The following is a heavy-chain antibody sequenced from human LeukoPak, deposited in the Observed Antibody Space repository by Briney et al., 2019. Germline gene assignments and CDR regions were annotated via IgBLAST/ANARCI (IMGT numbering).Heavy chain of an antibody. J-gene: IGHJ6*02. Sequence: KSSETLSLTCTVSNGSISSYYWSWIRQPPGKGLEWIGCVYYSGSTQYNPSLKSRVTISVDKSKNQFSLRLRSVTAADTAVYYCARDLRLQDYDYYYGMDVWGQGTTVTVSS. CDR3: ARDLRLQDYDYYYGMDV. CDR2: VYYSGST. CDR1: NGSISSYY. D-gene: IGHD3-16*01. V-gene: IGHV4-59*01.